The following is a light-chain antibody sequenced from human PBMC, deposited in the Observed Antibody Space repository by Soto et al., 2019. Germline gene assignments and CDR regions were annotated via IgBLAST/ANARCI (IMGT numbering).Light chain of an antibody. CDR2: GAS. Sequence: IVLTQSPATLSLSPGKRATLSCRASQNISNYLIWYQQKPGQAPRLLIYGASSRATGIPDRFSGSGSGTDFTLTISRLEPEDFAVYYCQQYGSSSITFGQGTRLEIK. V-gene: IGKV3-20*01. CDR3: QQYGSSSIT. J-gene: IGKJ5*01. CDR1: QNISNY.